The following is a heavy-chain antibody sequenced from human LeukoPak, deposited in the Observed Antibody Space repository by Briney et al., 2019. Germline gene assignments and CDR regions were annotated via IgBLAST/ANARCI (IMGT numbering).Heavy chain of an antibody. D-gene: IGHD3-22*01. CDR2: IYYSGST. CDR1: GGSISSYY. V-gene: IGHV4-59*01. J-gene: IGHJ4*02. CDR3: ARDNSSDSISPFFDY. Sequence: PSVTLSLTCTVSGGSISSYYWSWIRQPPGKGLEWIGYIYYSGSTNYNPSLKSRVTISVDTSKNQFSLKLSSVTAADTAVYYCARDNSSDSISPFFDYWGQGTLVTVSS.